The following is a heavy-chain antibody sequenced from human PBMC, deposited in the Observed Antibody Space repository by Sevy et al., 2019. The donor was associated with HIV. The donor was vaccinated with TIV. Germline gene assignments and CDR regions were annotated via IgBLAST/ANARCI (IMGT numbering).Heavy chain of an antibody. V-gene: IGHV3-7*01. CDR2: IKQDGSEK. J-gene: IGHJ3*02. Sequence: GGSLRLSCAASGFTLGNYWMSWVRQAPGKGLEWVANIKQDGSEKYYVDSVKGRFTISRDNAKNSLYLQMNSLGAEDTTVYYCARSWSGAFDIWGQGTMVTVSS. CDR3: ARSWSGAFDI. CDR1: GFTLGNYW. D-gene: IGHD6-13*01.